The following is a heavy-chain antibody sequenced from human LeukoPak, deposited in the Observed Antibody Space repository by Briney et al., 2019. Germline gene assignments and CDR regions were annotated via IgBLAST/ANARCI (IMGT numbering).Heavy chain of an antibody. CDR2: IYYNGGT. Sequence: SETLSLTCTFSGGSITTYSWSWIRQSPGKGLEWVGYIYYNGGTDHNPSLKSRVTISVDTSKNQFSLKLSSVTAADTAVYYCARTPGGYSYADYWGQGTLVTVSS. D-gene: IGHD5-18*01. CDR1: GGSITTYS. CDR3: ARTPGGYSYADY. V-gene: IGHV4-59*01. J-gene: IGHJ4*02.